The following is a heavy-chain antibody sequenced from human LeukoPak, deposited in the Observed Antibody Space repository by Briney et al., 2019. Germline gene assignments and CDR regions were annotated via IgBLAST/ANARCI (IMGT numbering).Heavy chain of an antibody. Sequence: HPGRSLRLSCAASGFTFSNYGMHWVRQAPGKGREWVAVIRYDGSNKYYADSVKGRFTTSRDNSKNTLYLQMNSLRAEDTAVYYCARGRYYDSSGYLDYWGQGTLVTVSS. CDR2: IRYDGSNK. V-gene: IGHV3-33*01. D-gene: IGHD3-22*01. J-gene: IGHJ4*02. CDR3: ARGRYYDSSGYLDY. CDR1: GFTFSNYG.